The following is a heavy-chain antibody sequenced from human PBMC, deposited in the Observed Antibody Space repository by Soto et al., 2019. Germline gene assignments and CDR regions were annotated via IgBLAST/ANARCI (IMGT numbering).Heavy chain of an antibody. D-gene: IGHD3-22*01. V-gene: IGHV1-18*04. J-gene: IGHJ3*02. CDR2: ISAYNGNT. Sequence: ASVKVSCKASGYTFTSYGISWVRQAPGQGLEWMGWISAYNGNTNYAQKLQGRVTMTTDTYTSTAYMELRSLRSDETAVYYCARDGYYYDSSGITGDAFDIWGQGTMVIVSS. CDR3: ARDGYYYDSSGITGDAFDI. CDR1: GYTFTSYG.